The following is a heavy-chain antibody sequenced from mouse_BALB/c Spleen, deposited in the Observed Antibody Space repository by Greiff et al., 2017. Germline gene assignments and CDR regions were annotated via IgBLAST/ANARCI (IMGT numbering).Heavy chain of an antibody. J-gene: IGHJ2*01. CDR3: TREAGYYDYFDY. D-gene: IGHD2-3*01. Sequence: VQLQQSGAELVKPGASVKLSCKASGYTFTSYYMYWVKQRPGQGLEWIGEINPSNGGTNFNEKFKSKATLTVDKSSSTAYMQLSSLTSEDSAVYYCTREAGYYDYFDYWGQGTTLTVSS. V-gene: IGHV1S81*02. CDR1: GYTFTSYY. CDR2: INPSNGGT.